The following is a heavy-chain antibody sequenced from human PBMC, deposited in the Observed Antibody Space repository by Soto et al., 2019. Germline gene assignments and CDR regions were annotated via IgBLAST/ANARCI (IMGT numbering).Heavy chain of an antibody. CDR2: ISAYNGNT. D-gene: IGHD2-15*01. CDR3: ARVWFGGAKKFNWLDP. CDR1: GYTFTSYG. J-gene: IGHJ5*02. Sequence: GASVKVSCKASGYTFTSYGISWVRQAPGQGLEWMGWISAYNGNTNYAQKLQGRVTMTTDTSTSTAYMELRSLRSDDTAVYYCARVWFGGAKKFNWLDPWGQGTLVTVSS. V-gene: IGHV1-18*01.